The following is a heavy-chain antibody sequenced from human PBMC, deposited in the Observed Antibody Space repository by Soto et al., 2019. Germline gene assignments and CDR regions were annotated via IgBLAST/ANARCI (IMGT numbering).Heavy chain of an antibody. J-gene: IGHJ4*02. D-gene: IGHD3-22*01. CDR1: GGTFSRYA. CDR2: VIPMFGKA. CDR3: ARDGTLYDTSGYYYLY. V-gene: IGHV1-69*01. Sequence: QVQLVQSGAEVKQPGSSVKVSCKASGGTFSRYAISWVRQAPGQGLEWMGGVIPMFGKANYAQKFQGRVTITADDSTSTGYMELRSLISEDTAVYYCARDGTLYDTSGYYYLYWGQGTLVTVSS.